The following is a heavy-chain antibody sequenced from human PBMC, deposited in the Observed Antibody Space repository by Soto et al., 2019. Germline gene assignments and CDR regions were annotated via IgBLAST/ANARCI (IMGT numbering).Heavy chain of an antibody. V-gene: IGHV3-30*03. J-gene: IGHJ4*02. CDR3: VSDRGYGHASVPYS. D-gene: IGHD5-18*01. CDR1: GFTFSSYG. CDR2: ISYDGGLQ. Sequence: QAQLVESGGGVVQPGRSLRLSCAASGFTFSSYGMHWFRQAPGTGLEWVAVISYDGGLQLYADSVKGRFTISRDNSKNMVLLQMNSLRAEDTAVYYCVSDRGYGHASVPYSWGQGTLVSVSS.